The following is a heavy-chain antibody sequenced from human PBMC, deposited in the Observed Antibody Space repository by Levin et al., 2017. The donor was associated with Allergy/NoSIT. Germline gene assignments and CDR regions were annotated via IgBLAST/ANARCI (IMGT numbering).Heavy chain of an antibody. V-gene: IGHV1-46*01. J-gene: IGHJ6*02. CDR3: ASNTGYYQYVMDV. Sequence: PGESLKISCKASGYTFTSYHVHWVRQGPGQGLEYMGIINSGLGRTQYAQKFQGRVTMTRDTSTSTFYLELNSLRSDDSAVYYCASNTGYYQYVMDVWGQGTTVTVSS. CDR1: GYTFTSYH. CDR2: INSGLGRT. D-gene: IGHD2-8*02.